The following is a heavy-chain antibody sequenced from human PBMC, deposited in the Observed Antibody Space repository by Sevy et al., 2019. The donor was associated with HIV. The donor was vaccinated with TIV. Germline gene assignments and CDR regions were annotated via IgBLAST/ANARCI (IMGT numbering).Heavy chain of an antibody. CDR3: ARQTLFGGDYGRRGYYYMDV. D-gene: IGHD4-17*01. V-gene: IGHV4-61*02. CDR1: GGSISSGSYY. CDR2: IYTSGST. J-gene: IGHJ6*03. Sequence: SETLSLTCTVSGGSISSGSYYWSWIRQPAGKGLEWIGRIYTSGSTNYNPSLKSRVTISVDTSKNQFSLKLSSVTAADPAGYYCARQTLFGGDYGRRGYYYMDVWGKGTTVTVSS.